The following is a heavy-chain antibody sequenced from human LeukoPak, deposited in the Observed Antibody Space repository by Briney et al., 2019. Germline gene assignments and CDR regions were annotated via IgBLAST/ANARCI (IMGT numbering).Heavy chain of an antibody. Sequence: SETLSLTCTVSGGSISSYYWSWIRQPPGKGLEWIGYIYYSGSTNYNPSLKSRVTISVDTSKNQFSLKLSSVTAADTAVYYCARALEVVPAADAFDIWAKGQWSPSLQ. CDR1: GGSISSYY. J-gene: IGHJ3*02. CDR3: ARALEVVPAADAFDI. CDR2: IYYSGST. V-gene: IGHV4-59*01. D-gene: IGHD2-2*01.